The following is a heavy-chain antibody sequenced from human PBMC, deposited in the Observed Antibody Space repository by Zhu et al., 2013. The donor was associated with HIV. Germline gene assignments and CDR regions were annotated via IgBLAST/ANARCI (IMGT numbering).Heavy chain of an antibody. Sequence: QVQLVQSGAEVKKPGSSVKVSCKASGGTFNTYGISWVRQAPGQGLEWMGIINPSGGSTSYAQKFQGRVTMTRDTSTSTVYMELSSLRSEDTAVYYCARTLRDGYNKGYFQHWGQGTLVTVSS. V-gene: IGHV1-46*02. CDR3: ARTLRDGYNKGYFQH. CDR2: INPSGGST. J-gene: IGHJ1*01. D-gene: IGHD5-12*01. CDR1: GGTFNTYG.